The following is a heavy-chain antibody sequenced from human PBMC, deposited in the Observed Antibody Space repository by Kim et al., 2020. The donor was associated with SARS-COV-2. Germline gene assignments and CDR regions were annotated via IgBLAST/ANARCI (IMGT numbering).Heavy chain of an antibody. CDR3: TRAVAGTGHFDY. CDR2: N. J-gene: IGHJ4*02. V-gene: IGHV6-1*01. D-gene: IGHD6-19*01. Sequence: NDFAVSLKSRITIKPDTSKNQFSLQLNSVTPEDTAVYYCTRAVAGTGHFDYWGQGTLVTVSS.